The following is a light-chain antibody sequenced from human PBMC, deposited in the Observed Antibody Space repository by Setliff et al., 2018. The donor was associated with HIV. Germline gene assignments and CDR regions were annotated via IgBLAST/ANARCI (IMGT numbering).Light chain of an antibody. CDR3: SSYTSSTTLI. J-gene: IGLJ2*01. CDR1: SSDVGGYNY. V-gene: IGLV2-14*03. CDR2: DVS. Sequence: QSALTQPASVSGSPGQSITISCTGTSSDVGGYNYVSWYQQHPGKAPKLTIYDVSGRPSGVSDRFSGSKSGNTASLTISGLQAEDEAHYYCSSYTSSTTLIFGGGTKVTVL.